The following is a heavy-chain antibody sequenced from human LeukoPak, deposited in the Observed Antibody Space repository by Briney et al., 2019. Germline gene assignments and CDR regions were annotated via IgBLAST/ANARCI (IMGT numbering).Heavy chain of an antibody. D-gene: IGHD4/OR15-4a*01. CDR1: GYTFTSYA. CDR2: INAGNGNT. V-gene: IGHV1-3*01. Sequence: ASVKVSCKASGYTFTSYAMHWVRQPPGQRLEWMGWINAGNGNTKYSQKFQGRVTITRDTSASTAYMELSSLRSEDTAVYYCARERVRPNWFDPWGQGALVTVSS. J-gene: IGHJ5*02. CDR3: ARERVRPNWFDP.